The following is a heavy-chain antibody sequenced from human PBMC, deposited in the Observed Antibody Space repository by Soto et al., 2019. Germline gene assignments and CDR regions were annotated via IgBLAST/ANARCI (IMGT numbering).Heavy chain of an antibody. CDR1: GYTFTSCA. V-gene: IGHV1-3*01. CDR3: ARDLGGWPDY. Sequence: QVQLVQSGAEVKKPGASVKVSCKASGYTFTSCAMHWVRQSSGQRLEWMGWINAGNGNTKYSQKFQGRVTITRDTSASTAYMELSSLRSEDTAAYYCARDLGGWPDYWGQGTLVTVSS. J-gene: IGHJ4*02. CDR2: INAGNGNT. D-gene: IGHD2-15*01.